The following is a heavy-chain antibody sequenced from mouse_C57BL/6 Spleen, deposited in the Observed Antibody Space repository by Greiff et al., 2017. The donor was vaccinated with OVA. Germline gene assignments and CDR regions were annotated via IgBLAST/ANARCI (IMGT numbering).Heavy chain of an antibody. J-gene: IGHJ4*01. V-gene: IGHV1-59*01. Sequence: QVQLQQPGAELVRPGTSVKLSCKASGYTFNSYWMHWVKQRPGQGLEWIGVIDPSDSYTNYNQKFKGKATLTVDTSSSTAYMQLSSLTSEDSAVYYCARSGTGLNYAMDYWGQGTSVTVSS. D-gene: IGHD3-3*01. CDR3: ARSGTGLNYAMDY. CDR1: GYTFNSYW. CDR2: IDPSDSYT.